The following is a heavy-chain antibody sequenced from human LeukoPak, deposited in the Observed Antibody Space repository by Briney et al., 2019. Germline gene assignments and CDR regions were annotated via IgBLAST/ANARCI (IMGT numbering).Heavy chain of an antibody. D-gene: IGHD3-22*01. Sequence: ASVKVSYKASGYTFTGYYMHWVRQAPGQGLEWMGWINPNSGGTNYAQKFQGRVTMTRDTSISTAYMELSRLRSDDTAVYYCARDSRYYYDSSGYYYDYWGQGTLVTVSS. CDR1: GYTFTGYY. CDR3: ARDSRYYYDSSGYYYDY. V-gene: IGHV1-2*02. J-gene: IGHJ4*02. CDR2: INPNSGGT.